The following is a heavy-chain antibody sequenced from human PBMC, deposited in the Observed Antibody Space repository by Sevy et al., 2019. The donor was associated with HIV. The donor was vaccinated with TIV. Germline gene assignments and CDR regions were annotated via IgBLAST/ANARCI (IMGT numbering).Heavy chain of an antibody. CDR2: IIPIFGTA. D-gene: IGHD5-12*01. J-gene: IGHJ3*02. CDR3: ARELIRRDGYKGGNAFDI. V-gene: IGHV1-69*06. CDR1: GGTFSSYA. Sequence: ASVKVSCKASGGTFSSYAISWVRQAPGQGLEWMGGIIPIFGTANYAQKFQGRVTITADKSTGTAYMELSSLRSEDTAVYYCARELIRRDGYKGGNAFDIWGQGTMVTVSS.